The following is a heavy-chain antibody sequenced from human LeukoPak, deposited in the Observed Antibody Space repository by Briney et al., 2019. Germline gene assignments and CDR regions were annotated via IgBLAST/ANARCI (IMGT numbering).Heavy chain of an antibody. V-gene: IGHV4-59*12. Sequence: SETLSLTRTVSGGSISSYYWSWIRQPPGKGLEWIGYIYYSGSTNYNPSLKSRVTISVDRSKNQFSLKLSPVTAADTAVYYCARVIAAAGCYYFDYWGQGTLVTVSS. J-gene: IGHJ4*02. CDR3: ARVIAAAGCYYFDY. CDR1: GGSISSYY. D-gene: IGHD6-13*01. CDR2: IYYSGST.